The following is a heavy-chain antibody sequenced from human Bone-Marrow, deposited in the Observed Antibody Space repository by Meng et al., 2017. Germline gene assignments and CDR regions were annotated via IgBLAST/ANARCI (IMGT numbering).Heavy chain of an antibody. D-gene: IGHD6-13*01. J-gene: IGHJ3*02. Sequence: ASVKVSCKASGYTFTSYDINWVRQATGQGLEWMGWMNPNSGNTGYAQKFQGRVTITRNTSISTAYMELSSLRSEDTAVYYCARVGQQLNAFDIWGQGTTVTVSS. CDR1: GYTFTSYD. CDR3: ARVGQQLNAFDI. V-gene: IGHV1-8*03. CDR2: MNPNSGNT.